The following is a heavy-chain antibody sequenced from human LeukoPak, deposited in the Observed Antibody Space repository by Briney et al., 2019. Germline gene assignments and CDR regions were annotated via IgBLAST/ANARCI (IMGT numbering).Heavy chain of an antibody. D-gene: IGHD6-19*01. Sequence: ASVKVSCKASGYTFTSYDINWVRQATGQGLEWMGWMDPNSGNTGYAQKFQGRVTMTRNTSISTAYMELSSLRSEDTAVYYCARGYSSGWPTHFDYWGQGTLVTVSS. CDR2: MDPNSGNT. CDR3: ARGYSSGWPTHFDY. J-gene: IGHJ4*02. V-gene: IGHV1-8*01. CDR1: GYTFTSYD.